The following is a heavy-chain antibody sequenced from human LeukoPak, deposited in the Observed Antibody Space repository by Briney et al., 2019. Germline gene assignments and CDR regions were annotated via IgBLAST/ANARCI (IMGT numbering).Heavy chain of an antibody. CDR2: IWVGGGSI. CDR1: GFTFNTYI. D-gene: IGHD3-3*01. J-gene: IGHJ6*02. CDR3: ARADHPNYDFWSGYIYYYYGMDV. V-gene: IGHV3-33*01. Sequence: PGGSLRLSCAASGFTFNTYIMHWVRQAPGKGLEWVALIWVGGGSIYYADSVKGRFTISRDDSKNTLYLQMNSLRAEDTAVYYCARADHPNYDFWSGYIYYYYGMDVWGQGTTVTVSS.